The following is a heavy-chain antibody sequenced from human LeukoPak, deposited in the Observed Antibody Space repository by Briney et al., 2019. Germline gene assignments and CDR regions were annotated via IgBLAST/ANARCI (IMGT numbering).Heavy chain of an antibody. V-gene: IGHV1-46*01. CDR1: GNTFTKYY. CDR3: AREQRAGLSGNLGRLLASYYTYYYMDV. J-gene: IGHJ6*03. CDR2: INPSDGAT. D-gene: IGHD1-26*01. Sequence: GASVKVSCKASGNTFTKYYIHWVRQAPGQGLAWMGMINPSDGATTYAQRFQGRVTMTRDMSTTTVYMDLRSLRSEDTAVYFCAREQRAGLSGNLGRLLASYYTYYYMDVWGRGTTVTVSS.